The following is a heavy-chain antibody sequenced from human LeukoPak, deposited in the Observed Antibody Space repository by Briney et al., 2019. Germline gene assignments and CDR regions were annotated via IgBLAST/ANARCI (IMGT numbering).Heavy chain of an antibody. D-gene: IGHD5-12*01. J-gene: IGHJ1*01. V-gene: IGHV4-39*07. CDR3: ARLSGYYDGVRIYFQH. CDR2: IYYSGST. CDR1: GGSISNYY. Sequence: SETLSLTCTVSGGSISNYYWGWIRQPPGKGLEWIGSIYYSGSTYYNPSLRSRVTISVDTSKNQFSLKLSSVTAADTAVYYCARLSGYYDGVRIYFQHWGQGTLVTVSS.